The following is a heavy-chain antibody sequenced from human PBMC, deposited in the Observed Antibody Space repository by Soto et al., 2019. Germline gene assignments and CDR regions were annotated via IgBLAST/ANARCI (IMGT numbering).Heavy chain of an antibody. Sequence: PGGSLRLSCAASGFTLSTYRMTWVRQAPGKGLEWVPSISSSSYYIHYADSVKGRFTISRDSAKNSVYLQLNSLRAEDTAVYYCAREKEDEGSSSLRVYYGMDAWGQGTTVTVSS. CDR2: ISSSSYYI. D-gene: IGHD6-6*01. J-gene: IGHJ6*02. CDR1: GFTLSTYR. V-gene: IGHV3-21*01. CDR3: AREKEDEGSSSLRVYYGMDA.